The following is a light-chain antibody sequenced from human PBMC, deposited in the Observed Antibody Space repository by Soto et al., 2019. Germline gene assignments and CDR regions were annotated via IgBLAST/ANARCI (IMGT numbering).Light chain of an antibody. Sequence: QSVLTQPPSVSGAPGQRVTISCTGSSSNIGAGYDVHWYQQLPGTAPKLLIYANSNRPSGVPDRFSASKSGTSASLAITGLQAEDEADYYCQSHDSSLTLRVFGTGTKVTVL. V-gene: IGLV1-40*01. J-gene: IGLJ1*01. CDR3: QSHDSSLTLRV. CDR1: SSNIGAGYD. CDR2: ANS.